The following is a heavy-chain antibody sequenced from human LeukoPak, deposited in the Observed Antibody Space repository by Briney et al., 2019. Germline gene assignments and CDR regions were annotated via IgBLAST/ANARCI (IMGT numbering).Heavy chain of an antibody. V-gene: IGHV3-15*01. J-gene: IGHJ4*02. D-gene: IGHD3-10*01. CDR3: TTDPYYGSDDY. CDR2: IKSKTDGGTT. Sequence: GGSLRLSCAASGITFSNAWMSWVRQAPGKGLEWIGRIKSKTDGGTTDYAAPVKGRFTISRDDSKNTLYLQMNSLKTEDTAVYYCTTDPYYGSDDYWGQGTLVTVSS. CDR1: GITFSNAW.